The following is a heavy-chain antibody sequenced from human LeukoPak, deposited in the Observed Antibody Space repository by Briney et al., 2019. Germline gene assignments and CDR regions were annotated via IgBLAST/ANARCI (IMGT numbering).Heavy chain of an antibody. V-gene: IGHV3-48*04. Sequence: PGGSLRLSCTGSNFSFGYYGMNWVRQTPGKGLEWLSYITATSGSVYYADSVKGRFTISRDNSKNSLYLQMDSLRAEDTAVYYCARDWYYYDSSALAPTHDGFDIWGQGTMVTVSS. CDR1: NFSFGYYG. D-gene: IGHD3-22*01. CDR3: ARDWYYYDSSALAPTHDGFDI. CDR2: ITATSGSV. J-gene: IGHJ3*02.